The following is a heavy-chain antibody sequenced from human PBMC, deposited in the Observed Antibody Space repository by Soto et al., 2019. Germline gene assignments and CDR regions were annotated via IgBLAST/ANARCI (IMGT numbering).Heavy chain of an antibody. J-gene: IGHJ5*02. D-gene: IGHD2-2*01. CDR2: IIPIFGTA. CDR1: GGTFSSYA. CDR3: ARDLGYCSSTSCLNWFDP. V-gene: IGHV1-69*13. Sequence: GASVKVSCKASGGTFSSYAISWVRQAPGQGLEWMGGIIPIFGTANYAQKLQGRVTITADESTSTAYMELSSLRSEDTAVYYCARDLGYCSSTSCLNWFDPWGQGTLVTVSS.